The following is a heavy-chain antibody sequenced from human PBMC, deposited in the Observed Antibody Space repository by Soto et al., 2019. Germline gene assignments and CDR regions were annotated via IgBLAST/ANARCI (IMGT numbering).Heavy chain of an antibody. CDR2: ISWNSGRI. V-gene: IGHV3-9*01. Sequence: DVQLVESGGGLVQPGRSLRLSCAASGFTFDDYAMHWVRQAPGKGLEWVSGISWNSGRIGYADSVKGRFTISRDNAKNSLYLQMNSLRAEDTALYYCAKGSAYSSGWYHDYWGQGTLVTVSS. J-gene: IGHJ4*02. D-gene: IGHD6-19*01. CDR1: GFTFDDYA. CDR3: AKGSAYSSGWYHDY.